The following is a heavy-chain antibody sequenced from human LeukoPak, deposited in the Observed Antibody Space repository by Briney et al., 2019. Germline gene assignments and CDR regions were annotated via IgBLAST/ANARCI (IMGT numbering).Heavy chain of an antibody. CDR3: ALLYYDFWSGYYRLENV. J-gene: IGHJ6*04. D-gene: IGHD3-3*01. CDR1: GGSISSYY. V-gene: IGHV4-4*07. Sequence: SETLSLTCTVSGGSISSYYWSWVRQPAGKGLEWIGRIYTSGSTNYNPSLKSRVTMSVDTSKNQFSLKLSSVTAADTAVYYCALLYYDFWSGYYRLENVWGKGTTVTVSS. CDR2: IYTSGST.